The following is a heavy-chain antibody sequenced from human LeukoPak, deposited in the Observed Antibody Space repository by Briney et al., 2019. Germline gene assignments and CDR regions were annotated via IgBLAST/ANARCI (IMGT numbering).Heavy chain of an antibody. D-gene: IGHD6-19*01. J-gene: IGHJ4*02. CDR1: GFTFDDFA. Sequence: PGGSLRLSCAGSGFTFDDFAMHWVRQAPGKGLEWVSLISGDGDATYYADSVKGRFTISRDNNKNSLSLQMNNLTTEDTAFYYCAKGMGYSSGSFGYCGRGILVTVSS. V-gene: IGHV3-43*02. CDR2: ISGDGDAT. CDR3: AKGMGYSSGSFGY.